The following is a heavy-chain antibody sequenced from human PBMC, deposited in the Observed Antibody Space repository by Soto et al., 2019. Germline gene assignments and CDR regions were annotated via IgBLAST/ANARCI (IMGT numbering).Heavy chain of an antibody. Sequence: SPTRSLPCAISGDSVSSNSAAWNWIRQSPSRGLEWLGRTYYRSKWYNDYAVSVKSRITINPDTSKNQFSLQLNSVTPEDTAVYYCAREGIAAAGTRGYYYGMDVWGQGTTVTVSS. CDR2: TYYRSKWYN. J-gene: IGHJ6*02. CDR1: GDSVSSNSAA. CDR3: AREGIAAAGTRGYYYGMDV. D-gene: IGHD6-13*01. V-gene: IGHV6-1*01.